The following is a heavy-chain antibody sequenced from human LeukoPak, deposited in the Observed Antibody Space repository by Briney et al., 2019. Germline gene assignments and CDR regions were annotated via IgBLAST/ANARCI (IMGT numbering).Heavy chain of an antibody. CDR2: LFYSGST. J-gene: IGHJ4*02. CDR1: GGSISSYY. Sequence: PSETLSLTCTVSGGSISSYYWSWIRQPPGKGLEWSAYLFYSGSTDYNPSLESRVTISVDTSKNKFSLKLRSVTAADTAVYYCATVAVIRGVTYFDYWGQGTLVTVSS. V-gene: IGHV4-59*01. CDR3: ATVAVIRGVTYFDY. D-gene: IGHD3-10*01.